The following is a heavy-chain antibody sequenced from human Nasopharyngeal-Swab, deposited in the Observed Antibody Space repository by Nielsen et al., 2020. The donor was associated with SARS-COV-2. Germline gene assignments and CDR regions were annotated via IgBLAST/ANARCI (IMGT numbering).Heavy chain of an antibody. J-gene: IGHJ6*02. D-gene: IGHD3-16*02. CDR2: INPSGGST. CDR3: ARDGFWGLRLGELSLYLAGMDV. Sequence: ASVKVSCKASGYTFTSYYMHWVRQAPGQGLEWMGIINPSGGSTGYAQKFQGRVTMTRDTSTSTVYMELSSLRSEDTAVYYCARDGFWGLRLGELSLYLAGMDVWGQGTTVTVSS. CDR1: GYTFTSYY. V-gene: IGHV1-46*01.